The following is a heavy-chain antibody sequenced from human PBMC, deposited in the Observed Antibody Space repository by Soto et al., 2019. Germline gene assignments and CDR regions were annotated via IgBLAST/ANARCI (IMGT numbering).Heavy chain of an antibody. D-gene: IGHD5-12*01. CDR3: ARSAGGYIGYDRRYTYYYYYMDV. V-gene: IGHV1-3*01. J-gene: IGHJ6*03. CDR2: INAGNGNT. CDR1: GYTFTSYA. Sequence: ASVKVSCKASGYTFTSYAMHWVRQAPGQRLEWMGWINAGNGNTKYSQKFQGRVTITRDTSASTAYMELSSLRSEDTAVYYCARSAGGYIGYDRRYTYYYYYMDVWGKGTTVTVSS.